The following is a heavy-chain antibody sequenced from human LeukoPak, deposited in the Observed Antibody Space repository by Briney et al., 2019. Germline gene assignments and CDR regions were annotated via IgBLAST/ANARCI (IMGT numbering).Heavy chain of an antibody. V-gene: IGHV3-9*01. J-gene: IGHJ4*02. D-gene: IGHD3-22*01. CDR3: ARAGYYYDSSGYFDY. CDR1: GFTFDDYA. Sequence: QAGGSLRLSCAASGFTFDDYAMHWVRQAPGKGLEWVSGISWNSGSIGYADSVKGRFTISRDNAKNSLYLQMNSLRAEDTAVYYCARAGYYYDSSGYFDYWGQGTLVTVSS. CDR2: ISWNSGSI.